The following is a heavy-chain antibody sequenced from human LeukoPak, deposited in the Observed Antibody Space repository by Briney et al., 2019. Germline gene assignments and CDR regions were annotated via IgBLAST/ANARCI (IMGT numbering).Heavy chain of an antibody. CDR1: GFTVISYW. J-gene: IGHJ4*02. CDR2: VKQDGSEK. D-gene: IGHD2-2*01. V-gene: IGHV3-7*01. CDR3: ARALDSSSSRYQPFEY. Sequence: PGGSLRLSCAACGFTVISYWMSWVRLAPGKGLEWVANVKQDGSEKYYVDSVKGRFTISRDNAKNSVYLQMNSLRAEDTAVYYCARALDSSSSRYQPFEYWGQGTLVTVSS.